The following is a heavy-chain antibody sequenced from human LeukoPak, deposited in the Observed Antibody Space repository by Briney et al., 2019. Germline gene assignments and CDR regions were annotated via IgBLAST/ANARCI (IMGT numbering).Heavy chain of an antibody. CDR2: INPNSGGT. J-gene: IGHJ4*02. D-gene: IGHD3-22*01. CDR3: AREKDYYDSSGYYYGY. Sequence: ASVKVSCKASGYTFTGYYMHWVRQAPGQGLAWMGWINPNSGGTNYAQKFQGRVTMTRDTSISTAYMELSRLRSDDTAVYYCAREKDYYDSSGYYYGYWGQGTLVTVSS. V-gene: IGHV1-2*02. CDR1: GYTFTGYY.